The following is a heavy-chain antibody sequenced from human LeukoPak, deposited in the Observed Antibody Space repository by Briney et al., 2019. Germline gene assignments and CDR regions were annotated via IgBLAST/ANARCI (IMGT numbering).Heavy chain of an antibody. CDR3: ARFGRIAAAGTGYYYYMDV. J-gene: IGHJ6*03. CDR2: INHSGST. CDR1: GGSFSGYY. D-gene: IGHD6-13*01. V-gene: IGHV4-34*01. Sequence: SETLSLTCAVYGGSFSGYYWSWIRQPPGKGLEWMGEINHSGSTNYNPSLKSRVTISVDTSKNQFSLKLSSVTAADTAVYYCARFGRIAAAGTGYYYYMDVWGKGTTVTVSS.